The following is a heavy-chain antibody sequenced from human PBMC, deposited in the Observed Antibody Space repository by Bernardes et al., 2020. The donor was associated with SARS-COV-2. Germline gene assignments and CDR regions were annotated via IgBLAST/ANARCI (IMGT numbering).Heavy chain of an antibody. CDR1: GFTFRSYW. Sequence: GGSMRLSCAASGFTFRSYWMSWVRRAAGRRLGWVANIAGDGNKKYYVDSVRGRFTISRDNAKNSLYLQMDSLRAEDAAVYYCARDEETGGEFYDYWGQGTPVTVSS. CDR3: ARDEETGGEFYDY. CDR2: IAGDGNKK. J-gene: IGHJ4*02. V-gene: IGHV3-7*04. D-gene: IGHD3-16*01.